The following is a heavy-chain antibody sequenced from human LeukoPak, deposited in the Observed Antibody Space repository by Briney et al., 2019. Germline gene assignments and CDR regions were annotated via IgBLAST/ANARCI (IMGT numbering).Heavy chain of an antibody. D-gene: IGHD2-15*01. Sequence: GASVKVSCKASGYTFFYYGVTWVRQVPGQGLEWMGWISVDNGKTNYAQKLQGRVTLTTDTSTSTAYMELRSLRSDDTAVYYCARVDCSGDSCYSAGYWGQGTLVTVSS. CDR3: ARVDCSGDSCYSAGY. CDR2: ISVDNGKT. CDR1: GYTFFYYG. V-gene: IGHV1-18*01. J-gene: IGHJ4*02.